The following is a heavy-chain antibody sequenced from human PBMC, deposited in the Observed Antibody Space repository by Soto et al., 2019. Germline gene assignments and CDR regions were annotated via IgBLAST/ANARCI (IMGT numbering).Heavy chain of an antibody. J-gene: IGHJ4*02. CDR1: GGTFSSYS. V-gene: IGHV1-69*01. CDR2: IIPIFGTA. Sequence: QVQLVQSGAEVKKPGSSVKVSCKASGGTFSSYSINWVRQAPGQGLEWMGEIIPIFGTANYAQKFQGRGTITADESTSTASMEPSSRSSEDTAVYYCARDGGRHSGGIDYWGQGTLVSVSS. D-gene: IGHD1-26*01. CDR3: ARDGGRHSGGIDY.